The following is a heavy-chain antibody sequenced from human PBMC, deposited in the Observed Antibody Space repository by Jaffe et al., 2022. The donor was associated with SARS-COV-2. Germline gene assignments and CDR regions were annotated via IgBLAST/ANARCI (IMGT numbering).Heavy chain of an antibody. Sequence: EHLVESGGGVVQPGGSLRLSCAASGIAFRTYSMHWVRQAPGKGLEWVATISHDGSFIRYVDSVKGRFTISKDNSKETLYLQMASLRVDDTAVYYCARHGGPSFPRAYFDYWGQGTLVTVSP. J-gene: IGHJ4*02. CDR3: ARHGGPSFPRAYFDY. D-gene: IGHD3-16*01. CDR2: ISHDGSFI. CDR1: GIAFRTYS. V-gene: IGHV3-30*04.